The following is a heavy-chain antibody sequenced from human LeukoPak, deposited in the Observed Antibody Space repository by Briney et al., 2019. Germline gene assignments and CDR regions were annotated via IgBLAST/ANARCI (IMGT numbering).Heavy chain of an antibody. CDR2: ISWNSGSI. V-gene: IGHV3-9*01. D-gene: IGHD3-10*01. CDR1: GFTFDDYA. Sequence: GRSLRLSCAASGFTFDDYAMHWVRQAPGKGLEWGSGISWNSGSIGYADSVKGRFTISRDNAKNSLYLQMNSLRAEDTALYYCAKDKGSYGSGSYSDYWGQGTLVTVSS. J-gene: IGHJ4*02. CDR3: AKDKGSYGSGSYSDY.